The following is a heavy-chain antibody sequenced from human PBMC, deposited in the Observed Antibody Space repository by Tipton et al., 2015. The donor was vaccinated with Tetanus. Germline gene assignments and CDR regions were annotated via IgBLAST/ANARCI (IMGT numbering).Heavy chain of an antibody. Sequence: QLVQSGAEVKKAGESLKISCKGFGYTFISYWIAWVRQMPGKGLEWMGIIYPGDSDTRYSPSFQGQVTMSVDRSTATAYLQWGSLKASDTAIYYCARHFGEMLYAPFRFDPWGQGTLVTVSS. D-gene: IGHD3-3*01. CDR2: IYPGDSDT. CDR1: GYTFISYW. V-gene: IGHV5-51*01. CDR3: ARHFGEMLYAPFRFDP. J-gene: IGHJ5*02.